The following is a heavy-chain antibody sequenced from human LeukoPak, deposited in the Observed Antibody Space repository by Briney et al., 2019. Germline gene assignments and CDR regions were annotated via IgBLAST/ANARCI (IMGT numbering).Heavy chain of an antibody. Sequence: KSSQTLSLTCTVSGGSISSGGYYWSWIRQHPGRGLEWIGYICYSGSTYYNPSLKSRVTISVDTSKNQFSLKLSSVTAADTAVYYCARDSDHYGDYEEVWFDPWGQGTLVTVSS. CDR1: GGSISSGGYY. CDR3: ARDSDHYGDYEEVWFDP. V-gene: IGHV4-31*03. J-gene: IGHJ5*02. D-gene: IGHD4-17*01. CDR2: ICYSGST.